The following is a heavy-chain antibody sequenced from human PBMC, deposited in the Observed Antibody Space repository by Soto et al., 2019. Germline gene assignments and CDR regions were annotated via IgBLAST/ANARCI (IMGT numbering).Heavy chain of an antibody. CDR2: FDPEDGET. V-gene: IGHV1-24*01. CDR3: AAVPRPEGPFDY. J-gene: IGHJ4*02. Sequence: ASVKVSCKVSGYTLTELSIHWVRQAPGKGLEWMGGFDPEDGETIYAQKFQGRVTMTEDTSTDTAYMTLSSLRSEDTAVYYCAAVPRPEGPFDYWGQGTLVTVSS. CDR1: GYTLTELS. D-gene: IGHD4-17*01.